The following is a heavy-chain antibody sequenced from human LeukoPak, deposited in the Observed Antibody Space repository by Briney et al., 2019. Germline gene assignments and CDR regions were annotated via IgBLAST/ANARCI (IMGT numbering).Heavy chain of an antibody. CDR3: AREPSGSYYFGAFDI. CDR1: GFTFSSYE. CDR2: ISSSGSTK. V-gene: IGHV3-48*03. D-gene: IGHD1-26*01. J-gene: IGHJ3*02. Sequence: GGSLRLSCAASGFTFSSYEMNLVRQAPGKGLEWVSYISSSGSTKYYADSVRGRFTISRDNAENSLYLQMNSLRAEDTAVYYCAREPSGSYYFGAFDIWGQGTMVTVSS.